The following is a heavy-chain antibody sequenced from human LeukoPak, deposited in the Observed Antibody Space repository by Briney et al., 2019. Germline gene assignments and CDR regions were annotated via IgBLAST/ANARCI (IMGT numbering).Heavy chain of an antibody. D-gene: IGHD3-9*01. V-gene: IGHV1-18*01. Sequence: ASVKVSCKASGYTFTSYGISWVRQAPGQGLEWMGWISAYNGNTNYAQKLQGRVTMTTDTSTSTAYMELRSLRSDDTAVYYCARGFILTGYYYYYGMDVWGQGTTVTVSS. CDR2: ISAYNGNT. J-gene: IGHJ6*02. CDR3: ARGFILTGYYYYYGMDV. CDR1: GYTFTSYG.